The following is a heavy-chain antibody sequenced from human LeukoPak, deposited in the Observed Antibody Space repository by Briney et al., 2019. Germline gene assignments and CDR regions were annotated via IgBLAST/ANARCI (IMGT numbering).Heavy chain of an antibody. CDR3: AKGGYSYGHEDYFDY. CDR2: ISWDGGST. J-gene: IGHJ4*02. V-gene: IGHV3-43D*04. D-gene: IGHD5-18*01. Sequence: PGGSLRLSCAASGFTFDDNAMHSVRQAPGKGLEWVSLISWDGGSTYYADSVKGRFTISRDNSKNSLYLQLNSLRAEDTALYYCAKGGYSYGHEDYFDYWGQGTLVTVSS. CDR1: GFTFDDNA.